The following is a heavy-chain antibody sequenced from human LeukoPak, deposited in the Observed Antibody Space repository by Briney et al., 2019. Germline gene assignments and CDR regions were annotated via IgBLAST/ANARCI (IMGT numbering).Heavy chain of an antibody. Sequence: ASVKVSCKASGGTFSRYAISWVRQAPGQGLEWMGGIIPIFGTANYAQKFQGRVTITADESTSTAYMELSSLRSEDTAVYYCARGPTQLRQFHYYYYYMDVWGKGTTVTVSS. CDR3: ARGPTQLRQFHYYYYYMDV. CDR1: GGTFSRYA. CDR2: IIPIFGTA. J-gene: IGHJ6*03. D-gene: IGHD4-23*01. V-gene: IGHV1-69*13.